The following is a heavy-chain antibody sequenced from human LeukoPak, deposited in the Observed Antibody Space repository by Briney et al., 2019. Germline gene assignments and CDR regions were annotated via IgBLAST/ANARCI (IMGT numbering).Heavy chain of an antibody. CDR1: GGSIRSGDYY. CDR2: IYYSGST. D-gene: IGHD3-3*01. J-gene: IGHJ3*02. Sequence: KPSETLSLTCTVSGGSIRSGDYYWSWIRQPPGKGLEWIGYIYYSGSTYYNPSLKSRVTISVDTSKNQFSLKLSSVTAADTAVYYCARVGRGVFGVVTKCAFDIWGQGTVVTVSS. V-gene: IGHV4-30-4*08. CDR3: ARVGRGVFGVVTKCAFDI.